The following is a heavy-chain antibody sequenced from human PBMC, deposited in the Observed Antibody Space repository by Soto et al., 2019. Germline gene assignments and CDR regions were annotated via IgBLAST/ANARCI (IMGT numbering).Heavy chain of an antibody. J-gene: IGHJ4*02. Sequence: QVHLVQSGAEVKKPGASVKVSCKGSGYAFTTYGITWVRQAPGQGLEWMGWINAHNGNTNYAQKLQGRVTVTRDTSPSAAYMEMRSLRSDGTAVYYCARGRYGDYWGQGALVTVSS. CDR1: GYAFTTYG. V-gene: IGHV1-18*01. CDR2: INAHNGNT. D-gene: IGHD1-1*01. CDR3: ARGRYGDY.